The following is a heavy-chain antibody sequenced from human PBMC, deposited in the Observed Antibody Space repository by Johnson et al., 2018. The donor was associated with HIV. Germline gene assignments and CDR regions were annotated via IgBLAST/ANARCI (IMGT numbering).Heavy chain of an antibody. Sequence: QVQLVESGGGVVQTGGSRRLSCAASGFTFSTYGMHWVRQAPGKGLEWVAVIWYDGSHKYYADSVKGRFTISRDNSKNTLYLQINSLRAEDTAVYYCASPVDAFDIWGQGTMVTVSS. D-gene: IGHD4-17*01. J-gene: IGHJ3*02. CDR1: GFTFSTYG. CDR2: IWYDGSHK. V-gene: IGHV3-33*01. CDR3: ASPVDAFDI.